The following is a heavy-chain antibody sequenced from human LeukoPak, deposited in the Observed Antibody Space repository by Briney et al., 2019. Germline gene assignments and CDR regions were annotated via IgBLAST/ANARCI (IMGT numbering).Heavy chain of an antibody. D-gene: IGHD6-13*01. J-gene: IGHJ6*03. V-gene: IGHV4-39*01. CDR2: IYYSGST. CDR3: ARQSYSSYYYYYYYMDV. CDR1: GGSISSSSYY. Sequence: SETLSLTCTVSGGSISSSSYYWGWIRQPPGKGLEWIGSIYYSGSTYYNPSLKSRVTISVDTSKNQFSLKLSSVTAADTAVYYCARQSYSSYYYYYYYMDVWGKGTTVTISS.